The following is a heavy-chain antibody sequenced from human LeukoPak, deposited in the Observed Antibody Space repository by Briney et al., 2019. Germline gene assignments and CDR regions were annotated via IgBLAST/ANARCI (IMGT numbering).Heavy chain of an antibody. D-gene: IGHD4-17*01. V-gene: IGHV3-23*01. J-gene: IGHJ1*01. CDR1: GFTFSSYA. CDR3: AKEIYGDSTGGRFQH. Sequence: PGGSLRLSCAASGFTFSSYAMSWVRQAPGKGLEWVSVISGSGGSKSYADSVKGRFTISRDNSKNTLYLQMNSLRAEDTAVYYCAKEIYGDSTGGRFQHWGQGTLVTVSS. CDR2: ISGSGGSK.